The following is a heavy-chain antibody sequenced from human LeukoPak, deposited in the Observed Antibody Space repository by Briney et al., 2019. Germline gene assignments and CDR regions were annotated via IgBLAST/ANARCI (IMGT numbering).Heavy chain of an antibody. V-gene: IGHV3-7*01. CDR3: ARSYSTSSKIFDY. Sequence: GGSLRLSCAASGFTFSNYWMNWVRQAPGKGLEWVANIKQDGSEKYYVDSVKGRFTISRDNAKNSLNLQMNSLRAGDTAVYYCARSYSTSSKIFDYWGQGTLVNVSS. J-gene: IGHJ4*02. D-gene: IGHD6-6*01. CDR2: IKQDGSEK. CDR1: GFTFSNYW.